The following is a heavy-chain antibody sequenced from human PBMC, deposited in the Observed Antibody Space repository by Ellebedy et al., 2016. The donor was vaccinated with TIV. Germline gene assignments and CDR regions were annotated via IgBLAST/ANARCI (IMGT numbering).Heavy chain of an antibody. CDR1: GFTFSSYS. V-gene: IGHV3-48*02. CDR3: ARDENYGAEVIDY. CDR2: ISSSGSPI. D-gene: IGHD4-17*01. Sequence: GESLKISCAVSGFTFSSYSMNWVRQAPGTGLEWVSYISSSGSPIHYADSVKGRFSISRDNVKHSLYLQMNSLRDEDTAVYYCARDENYGAEVIDYWGQGTLVTVSS. J-gene: IGHJ4*02.